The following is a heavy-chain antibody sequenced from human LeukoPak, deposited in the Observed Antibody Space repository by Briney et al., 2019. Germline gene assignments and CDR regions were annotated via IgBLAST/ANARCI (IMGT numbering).Heavy chain of an antibody. Sequence: PSETLSLTCTVSGGSVSSGSYYWSWIRQPPGKGLEWIGYVYYSGSTNYNPSLKSRVTISVDTSKNQFSLKLGSVTAADTAVYYCARARITMVRGGFYGMDVWGKGTTVTVSS. CDR3: ARARITMVRGGFYGMDV. J-gene: IGHJ6*04. CDR1: GGSVSSGSYY. V-gene: IGHV4-61*01. CDR2: VYYSGST. D-gene: IGHD3-10*01.